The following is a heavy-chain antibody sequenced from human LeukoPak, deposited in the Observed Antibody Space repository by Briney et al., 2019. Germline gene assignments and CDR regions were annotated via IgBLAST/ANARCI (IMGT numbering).Heavy chain of an antibody. CDR3: ARHYNSDQLDY. CDR2: IYYSGRT. Sequence: SETLSLTCTVSGGSISSYYWSWIRQPAGKGLEWIGYIYYSGRTNYNPSLKSRLTISVDMSKSQFSLKLSSVTAADTAMYYCARHYNSDQLDYWGQGTLVTVSS. J-gene: IGHJ4*02. D-gene: IGHD1-26*01. V-gene: IGHV4-59*08. CDR1: GGSISSYY.